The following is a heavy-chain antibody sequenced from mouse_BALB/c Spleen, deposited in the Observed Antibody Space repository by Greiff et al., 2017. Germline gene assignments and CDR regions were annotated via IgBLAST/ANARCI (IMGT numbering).Heavy chain of an antibody. V-gene: IGHV1-9*01. J-gene: IGHJ4*01. Sequence: VQLQQSGAELMKPGASVKISCKATGYTFSSYWIEWVKQRPGHGLEWIGEILPGSGSTNYNEKFKGKATFTADTSSNTAYMQLSSLTSEDSAVYYCARRRDYDYEDYYAMDYWGQGTSVTVSS. CDR1: GYTFSSYW. CDR3: ARRRDYDYEDYYAMDY. CDR2: ILPGSGST. D-gene: IGHD2-4*01.